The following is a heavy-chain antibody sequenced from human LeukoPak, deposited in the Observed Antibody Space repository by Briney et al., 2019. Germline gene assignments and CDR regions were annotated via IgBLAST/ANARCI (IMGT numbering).Heavy chain of an antibody. Sequence: SETLSLTCAVYGGSFSGYYWSWMRQPPGKGLEWIGEINHSGSTNYNPSLKSRVTISVDTSKNQFSLKLSSVTAADTAVYYCASHSYGSLLTYDYWGQGTLVTVSS. CDR3: ASHSYGSLLTYDY. CDR1: GGSFSGYY. J-gene: IGHJ4*02. D-gene: IGHD5-18*01. V-gene: IGHV4-34*01. CDR2: INHSGST.